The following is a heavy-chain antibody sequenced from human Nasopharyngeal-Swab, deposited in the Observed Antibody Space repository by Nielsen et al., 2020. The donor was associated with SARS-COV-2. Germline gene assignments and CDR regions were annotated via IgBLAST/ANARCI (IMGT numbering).Heavy chain of an antibody. CDR3: ARDLGYCSGGSCSIDY. J-gene: IGHJ4*02. Sequence: ASVKVSCKAAGDTFTSYGISWVRQDPGQGLEWMGWISAYNGNTNYAQKLQGRVTMTTDTSTSTAYMELRSLRSDDTAVYYCARDLGYCSGGSCSIDYWGQGTLVTVSS. D-gene: IGHD2-15*01. V-gene: IGHV1-18*01. CDR1: GDTFTSYG. CDR2: ISAYNGNT.